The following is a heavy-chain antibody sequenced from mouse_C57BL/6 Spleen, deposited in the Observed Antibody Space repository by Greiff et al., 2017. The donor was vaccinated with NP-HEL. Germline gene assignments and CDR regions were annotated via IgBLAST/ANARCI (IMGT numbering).Heavy chain of an antibody. CDR3: GRDYYGSSSGFAY. CDR2: IYPGDGGT. CDR1: GYAFSSSW. J-gene: IGHJ3*01. V-gene: IGHV1-82*01. D-gene: IGHD1-1*01. Sequence: QVQLQQSGPELVKPGASVKISCKASGYAFSSSWMNWVKQRPGKGLEWIGRIYPGDGGTNYNGKFKGKATLTADKSSSTAYMQLSSLTSEDSAVDCWGRDYYGSSSGFAYWGQGTLVTVSA.